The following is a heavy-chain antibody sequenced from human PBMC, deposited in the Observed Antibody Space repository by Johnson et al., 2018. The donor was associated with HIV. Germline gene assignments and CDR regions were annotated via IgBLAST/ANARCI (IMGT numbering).Heavy chain of an antibody. CDR3: ARGPHEVVVVAATSAFDI. D-gene: IGHD2-15*01. CDR2: ISYDGSNK. Sequence: QVQLVESGGGVVQPGRSLRLSCAASRFTFSSYAMHWVRQAPGKGLEWVAIISYDGSNKNYADSVKGRFTVSRDNSKNTLFLQMNGLRAEDTAVYYCARGPHEVVVVAATSAFDIWGQGTMVTVSS. CDR1: RFTFSSYA. V-gene: IGHV3-30*04. J-gene: IGHJ3*02.